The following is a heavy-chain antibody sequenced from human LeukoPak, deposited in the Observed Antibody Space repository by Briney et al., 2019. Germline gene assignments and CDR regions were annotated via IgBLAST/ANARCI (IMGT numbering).Heavy chain of an antibody. Sequence: GGSLRLSCAASGFTFSSYYMNWVRQAPGKGLEWVSYISGSGDAIFYADSVRGRFTISRDNSKNTLYLQMNSLRAEDTAVYYCARRAGAYSHPYDYWGQGTLVTVSS. CDR3: ARRAGAYSHPYDY. V-gene: IGHV3-11*01. J-gene: IGHJ4*02. CDR2: ISGSGDAI. CDR1: GFTFSSYY. D-gene: IGHD4/OR15-4a*01.